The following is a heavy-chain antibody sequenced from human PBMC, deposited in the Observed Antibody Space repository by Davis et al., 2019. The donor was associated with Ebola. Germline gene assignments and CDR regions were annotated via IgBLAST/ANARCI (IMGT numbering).Heavy chain of an antibody. CDR2: IYYSGST. V-gene: IGHV4-59*08. CDR3: VRTAVAGFPYSYYFDY. Sequence: MPSETLSLTCTISGGSISTYYWGWIRQSPGKGLEWIGHIYYSGSTNYNPSLKSRVPMSVDTSKNQFSLNLSAVTAADTAVYYCVRTAVAGFPYSYYFDYWGPGTLVTASS. CDR1: GGSISTYY. D-gene: IGHD6-19*01. J-gene: IGHJ4*02.